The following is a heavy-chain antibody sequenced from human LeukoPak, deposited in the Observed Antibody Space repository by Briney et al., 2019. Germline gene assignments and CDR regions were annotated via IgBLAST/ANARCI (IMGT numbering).Heavy chain of an antibody. D-gene: IGHD3-10*01. V-gene: IGHV5-51*01. J-gene: IGHJ4*02. Sequence: GESLKISCKGSGYSFTSYRIGWVRQMPGKGLEWMGIIYPGDSDTRYSPSFQGQVTISADKSISTAYLQWSSLKASDTAMYYCARNVYYYGSGSFPFDYWGQGTLVTVSS. CDR2: IYPGDSDT. CDR1: GYSFTSYR. CDR3: ARNVYYYGSGSFPFDY.